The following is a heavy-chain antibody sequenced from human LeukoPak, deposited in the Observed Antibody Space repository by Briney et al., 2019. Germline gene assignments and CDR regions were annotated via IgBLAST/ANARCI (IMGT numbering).Heavy chain of an antibody. Sequence: ASVKVSCKASGYTFTGYYMHWVRQAPGQGLEWMGWIDPKSGGTNYAQKFQGRVTMTRDTSISTAYMELSRLRSDDTAVYYCARGPYSSSWYYFDYWGQGTLVTVSS. V-gene: IGHV1-2*02. J-gene: IGHJ4*02. D-gene: IGHD6-13*01. CDR1: GYTFTGYY. CDR3: ARGPYSSSWYYFDY. CDR2: IDPKSGGT.